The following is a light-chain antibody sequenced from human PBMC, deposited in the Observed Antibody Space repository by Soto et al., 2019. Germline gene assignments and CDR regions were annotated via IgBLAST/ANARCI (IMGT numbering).Light chain of an antibody. V-gene: IGLV2-14*01. CDR2: EVS. J-gene: IGLJ3*02. CDR1: NRNVGGYNY. Sequence: QSALTQPASVSGSPGQSITISCYGTNRNVGGYNYVSWYQHHPGKAPKLMIYEVSHRPSGVSNRFSGSKSGNTASLTISGLQAEYEADYYCSSYTSTSTLNRVFGGGTQRTGL. CDR3: SSYTSTSTLNRV.